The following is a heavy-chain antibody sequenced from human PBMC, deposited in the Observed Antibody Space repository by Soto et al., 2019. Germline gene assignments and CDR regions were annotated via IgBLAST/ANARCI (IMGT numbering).Heavy chain of an antibody. CDR2: ISAYNGNT. D-gene: IGHD3-22*01. Sequence: ASVKVSCKASGYTFTSYGISWVRQAPGQGLEWMGWISAYNGNTNYAQKLQGRVTMTTDTSTSTAYMELRSLRSDDTAVYYCARDPREAYYYDSSGSPATWGQGTMVTVSS. V-gene: IGHV1-18*01. CDR1: GYTFTSYG. J-gene: IGHJ3*01. CDR3: ARDPREAYYYDSSGSPAT.